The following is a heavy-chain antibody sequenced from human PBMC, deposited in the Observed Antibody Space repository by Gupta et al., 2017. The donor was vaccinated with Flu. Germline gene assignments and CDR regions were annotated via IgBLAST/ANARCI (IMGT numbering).Heavy chain of an antibody. V-gene: IGHV3-30*18. CDR2: ISYDGSNK. CDR1: GFTFSSYG. Sequence: QLQLLESGGAVVQPGRSLRLSCAAFGFTFSSYGMHWVLQAPGKGLEWVAVISYDGSNKYYADSVKGRFTISRDNSKNTLYLQMNSLRAEDTAVYYCAKDGSRAAAGTRRGYFDYWGQGTLVTVSS. D-gene: IGHD6-13*01. J-gene: IGHJ4*02. CDR3: AKDGSRAAAGTRRGYFDY.